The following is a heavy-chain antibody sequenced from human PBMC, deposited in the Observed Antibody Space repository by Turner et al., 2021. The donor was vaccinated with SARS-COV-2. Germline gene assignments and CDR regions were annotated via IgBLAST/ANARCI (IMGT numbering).Heavy chain of an antibody. J-gene: IGHJ4*02. CDR3: ASVRPSFFDYFDF. Sequence: QLLETDGGLNQPGGSLRLSCAAYGVTVSSNYISWVRQAPGKVLECVSVIYSVCSTYYADSVKGRFTISRDNSKNTLYLQMNSFRAEDTAVYYCASVRPSFFDYFDFWGQGTLVTVSS. D-gene: IGHD2-8*01. CDR2: IYSVCST. V-gene: IGHV3-53*02. CDR1: GVTVSSNY.